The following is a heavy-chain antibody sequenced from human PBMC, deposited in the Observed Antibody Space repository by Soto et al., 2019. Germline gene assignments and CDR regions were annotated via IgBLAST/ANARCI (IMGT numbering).Heavy chain of an antibody. V-gene: IGHV1-46*01. CDR2: INPSGGST. CDR3: ARDYYDILTGYYEAPGPSYYYYGMDV. J-gene: IGHJ6*02. D-gene: IGHD3-9*01. Sequence: ASVKVSCKASGYTFTSYYMHWVRQAPGQGLEWMGIINPSGGSTSHAQKFQGRVTMTGDTSTSTVYMELSSLRSEDTAVYYCARDYYDILTGYYEAPGPSYYYYGMDVWGQGTTVTVSS. CDR1: GYTFTSYY.